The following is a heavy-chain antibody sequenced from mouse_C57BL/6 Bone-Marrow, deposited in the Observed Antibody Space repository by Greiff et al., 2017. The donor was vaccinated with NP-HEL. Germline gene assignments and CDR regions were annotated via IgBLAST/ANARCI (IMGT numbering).Heavy chain of an antibody. J-gene: IGHJ2*01. V-gene: IGHV5-4*01. CDR2: ISDGGSYT. CDR1: GFTFSSYA. D-gene: IGHD1-1*01. Sequence: EVQRVESGGGLVKPGGSLKLSCAASGFTFSSYAMSWVRQTPEKRLEWVATISDGGSYTYYPDNVKGRFTISRDNAKNNLYLQMSHLKSEDTAMYYCARVGSDYYGSSLYYFDYWGQGTTLTVSS. CDR3: ARVGSDYYGSSLYYFDY.